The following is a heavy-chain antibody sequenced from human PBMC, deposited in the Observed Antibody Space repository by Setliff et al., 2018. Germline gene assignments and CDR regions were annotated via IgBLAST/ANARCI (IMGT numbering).Heavy chain of an antibody. Sequence: SETLSLTCTVSGGSISSSSYYWGWIRQPPGKGLEWIGSIYYSGSTYYNPSLKSRVTISVGTPKNQFSLKLSSVTAADTAVYYCARLRLNWFDPWGQGTLVTVSS. CDR2: IYYSGST. CDR1: GGSISSSSYY. J-gene: IGHJ5*02. CDR3: ARLRLNWFDP. V-gene: IGHV4-39*01. D-gene: IGHD4-17*01.